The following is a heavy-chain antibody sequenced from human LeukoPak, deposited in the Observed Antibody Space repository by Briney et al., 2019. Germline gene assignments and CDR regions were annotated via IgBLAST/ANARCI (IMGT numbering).Heavy chain of an antibody. CDR1: GGSISSYY. J-gene: IGHJ4*02. V-gene: IGHV4-59*01. CDR3: VRVGYSNSLYFDY. CDR2: IYYSGST. D-gene: IGHD4-11*01. Sequence: SETLSLTCTVPGGSISSYYWSWIRQPPGKGLEWIGYIYYSGSTNYNPSLKSRVTISVDTSKNQFSLKLSSVTAADTAVYYCVRVGYSNSLYFDYWGQGTLVTVSS.